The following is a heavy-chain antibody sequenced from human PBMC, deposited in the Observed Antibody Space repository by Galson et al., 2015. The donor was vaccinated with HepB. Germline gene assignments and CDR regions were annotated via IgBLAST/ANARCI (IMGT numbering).Heavy chain of an antibody. J-gene: IGHJ4*02. D-gene: IGHD6-6*01. CDR1: GYTFTSYG. V-gene: IGHV1-18*01. Sequence: SVKVSCKASGYTFTSYGISWVRQAPGQGLEWMGWISGYNGDTNYAQKFQDRVSMTTDTSTNTAYMELRSLRSDDTGMFYCARARYGSSPPDYWGQGTLVTVSS. CDR3: ARARYGSSPPDY. CDR2: ISGYNGDT.